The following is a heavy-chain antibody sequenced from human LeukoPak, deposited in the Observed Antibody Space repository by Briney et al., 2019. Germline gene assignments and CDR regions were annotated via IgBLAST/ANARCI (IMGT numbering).Heavy chain of an antibody. Sequence: GASLRLSCAASGFTFSSYAMSWVRQAPGKGLEWVSAISGSGGSTYYADSVKGRFTISRDKSKNTLYLQMNSLRAEDTAVYYCAKLFIYDYVWGSYRYTFDYWGQGTLVTVSS. J-gene: IGHJ4*02. CDR2: ISGSGGST. CDR3: AKLFIYDYVWGSYRYTFDY. D-gene: IGHD3-16*02. V-gene: IGHV3-23*01. CDR1: GFTFSSYA.